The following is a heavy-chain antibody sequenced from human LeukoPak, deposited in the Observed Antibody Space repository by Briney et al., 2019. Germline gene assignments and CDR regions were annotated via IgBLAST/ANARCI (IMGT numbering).Heavy chain of an antibody. CDR3: ARDCVVVVPAAMHNWFDP. Sequence: SETLSLTCTVSGGSISSYYWGWIRQPPGKGLEWIGSIYHSGSTYYNPSLKSRVTISVDTSKNQFSLKLSSVTAADTAVYYCARDCVVVVPAAMHNWFDPWGQGTMVTVSS. V-gene: IGHV4-38-2*02. CDR2: IYHSGST. CDR1: GGSISSYY. D-gene: IGHD2-2*01. J-gene: IGHJ5*02.